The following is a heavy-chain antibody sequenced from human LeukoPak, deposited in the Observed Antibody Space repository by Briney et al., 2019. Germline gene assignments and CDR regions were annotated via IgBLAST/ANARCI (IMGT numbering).Heavy chain of an antibody. D-gene: IGHD2-2*01. Sequence: KSSETLSLTCTVSGGSISSYYWSWIRQPPGKGLEWIGYIYYSGSTNYNPSLKSRVTISVDTSKNQFSLKLSSVTAADTAVYYCARHASQKGAHYMDVWGKGTTVTISS. V-gene: IGHV4-59*01. CDR2: IYYSGST. J-gene: IGHJ6*03. CDR3: ARHASQKGAHYMDV. CDR1: GGSISSYY.